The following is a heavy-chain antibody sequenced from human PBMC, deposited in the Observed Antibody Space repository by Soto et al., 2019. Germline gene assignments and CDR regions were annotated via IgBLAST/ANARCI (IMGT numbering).Heavy chain of an antibody. CDR3: AYRRDEVEAAAGPFDY. CDR2: IYWDDDK. V-gene: IGHV2-5*02. CDR1: GFSLSTSGVG. D-gene: IGHD6-13*01. J-gene: IGHJ4*02. Sequence: SGPTLVNPTQTLTPTCTFSGFSLSTSGVGVGWIRQPPGKALEWLALIYWDDDKRYSPSLKSRLTITKDTSKNQVVLTMTNMDPVDTATYYCAYRRDEVEAAAGPFDYWGQGTLVTVSS.